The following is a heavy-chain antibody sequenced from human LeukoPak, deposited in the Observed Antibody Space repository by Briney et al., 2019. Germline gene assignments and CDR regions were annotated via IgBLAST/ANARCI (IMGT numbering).Heavy chain of an antibody. CDR3: ARGRVGRRKTSGGYGY. CDR2: IDHSGRT. J-gene: IGHJ4*02. Sequence: SETLSLTYAVYGGSFRGYYWSWLRQHPGKWLDWIGEIDHSGRTNSRPSLRSRVTISVDTSKNQFSRKLSSVTAADTAVYYGARGRVGRRKTSGGYGYWGQGTLVTVSS. CDR1: GGSFRGYY. V-gene: IGHV4-34*01. D-gene: IGHD3-10*01.